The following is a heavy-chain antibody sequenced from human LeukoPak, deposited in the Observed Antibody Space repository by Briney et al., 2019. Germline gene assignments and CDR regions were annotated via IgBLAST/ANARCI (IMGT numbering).Heavy chain of an antibody. CDR2: INHSGST. J-gene: IGHJ4*02. Sequence: SETLSLTCAVYGGSFSGYYWSWIRQPPGKGLEWIGEINHSGSTNYNPSLKSRVTISVDTSKNQFSLKLSSVTAADTAVYYCASRYCSGGSCTNLDYWGQETLVTVSS. D-gene: IGHD2-15*01. V-gene: IGHV4-34*01. CDR1: GGSFSGYY. CDR3: ASRYCSGGSCTNLDY.